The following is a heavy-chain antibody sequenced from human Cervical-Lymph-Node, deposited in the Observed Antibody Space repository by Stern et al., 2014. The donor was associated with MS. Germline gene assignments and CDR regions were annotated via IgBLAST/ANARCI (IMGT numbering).Heavy chain of an antibody. CDR1: GYIFTDYY. Sequence: QMQLVQSGAEVEKPGASVKVSCKASGYIFTDYYLNWVRQAPGQGLEWMGRINPKSGGTSYAQSFQGRVTLTRDTSITTAYMDLSRLTSDDTAVYYCTRALRIADRPSPGGHWFDPWGQGTLVIVSS. V-gene: IGHV1-2*02. D-gene: IGHD6-6*01. CDR3: TRALRIADRPSPGGHWFDP. CDR2: INPKSGGT. J-gene: IGHJ5*02.